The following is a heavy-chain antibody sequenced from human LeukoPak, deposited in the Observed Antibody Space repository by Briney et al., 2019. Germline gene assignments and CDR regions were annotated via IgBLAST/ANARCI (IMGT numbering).Heavy chain of an antibody. D-gene: IGHD6-13*01. Sequence: ASVKVSCKASGYTFTSYDINWVRQANRPGLEWMGWMNPNSGNTGYAQKFQGRVTMTRNTSISTAYMELSSLRSEDTAVYYCARGYSSSWFPNYYYFYYMDVWGKGTTVTISS. CDR2: MNPNSGNT. J-gene: IGHJ6*03. CDR3: ARGYSSSWFPNYYYFYYMDV. V-gene: IGHV1-8*01. CDR1: GYTFTSYD.